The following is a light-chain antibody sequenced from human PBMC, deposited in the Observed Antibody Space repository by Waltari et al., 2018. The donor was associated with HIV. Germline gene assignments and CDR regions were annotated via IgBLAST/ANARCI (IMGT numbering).Light chain of an antibody. V-gene: IGKV1-33*01. Sequence: DIQMTQSPSSLSASVGDRVTITCQASQDISNYLNWYQQKPGKAPKLLIYDASNLETGVPSRFSGSGSGTDFTFTISSLQPEDIATYYCQQYDNLAGVIFTFGPGTKVDIK. CDR3: QQYDNLAGVIFT. CDR2: DAS. CDR1: QDISNY. J-gene: IGKJ3*01.